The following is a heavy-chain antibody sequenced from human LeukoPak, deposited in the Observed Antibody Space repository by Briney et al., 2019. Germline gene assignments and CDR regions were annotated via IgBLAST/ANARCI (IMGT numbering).Heavy chain of an antibody. V-gene: IGHV3-23*01. CDR1: YA. J-gene: IGHJ5*02. CDR2: ISGAGTST. Sequence: GGSLRLSCVGPYAMNWVRQAPGRGLGWVSSISGAGTSTYYADSVKGRFTLSRDNSKSTVFLQMNSLRAEDTAVYYCTKDRGPFVAIDNNWLDPWGQGTLVTVSS. CDR3: TKDRGPFVAIDNNWLDP. D-gene: IGHD3-3*02.